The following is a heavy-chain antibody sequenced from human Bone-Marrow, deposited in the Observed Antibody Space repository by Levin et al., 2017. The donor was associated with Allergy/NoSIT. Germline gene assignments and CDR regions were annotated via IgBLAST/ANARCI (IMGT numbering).Heavy chain of an antibody. CDR1: GDTFSSYD. J-gene: IGHJ5*02. CDR2: MNPKSGNT. Sequence: ASVKVSCKASGDTFSSYDINWVRQASGQGLEWMGWMNPKSGNTVYAQKFQGRVTMTRNTSISTAYMDLSSLRSDDPAVYYCATGQGHLVGPPWGQGTLVTVSS. V-gene: IGHV1-8*01. D-gene: IGHD6-6*01. CDR3: ATGQGHLVGPP.